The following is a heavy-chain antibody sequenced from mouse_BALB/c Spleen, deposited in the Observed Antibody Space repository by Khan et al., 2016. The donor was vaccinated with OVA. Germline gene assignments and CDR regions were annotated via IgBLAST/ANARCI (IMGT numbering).Heavy chain of an antibody. J-gene: IGHJ3*01. D-gene: IGHD2-1*01. CDR3: TRSGYGSFAY. V-gene: IGHV1S81*02. Sequence: QVQLQQSGAELVKPGASVKLSCKASGFTFTSYYMYWVKQRPGQGLEWIGEFNPSNGDTNFNEKFKSKATLTVDRSSSTAYMQLSSLTSEDSAVDYCTRSGYGSFAYWGQGTLVTVSA. CDR1: GFTFTSYY. CDR2: FNPSNGDT.